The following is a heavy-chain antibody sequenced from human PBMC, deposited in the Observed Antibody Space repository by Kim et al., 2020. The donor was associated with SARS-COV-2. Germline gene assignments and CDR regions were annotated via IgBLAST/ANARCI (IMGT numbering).Heavy chain of an antibody. CDR3: ARQIKTIVVVPAANWFDP. CDR2: IYYSGST. V-gene: IGHV4-39*01. D-gene: IGHD2-2*01. Sequence: SETLSLTCTVSGGSISSSSYYWGWIRQPPGKGLEWIGSIYYSGSTYYNPSLKSRVTISVDTSKNQFSLKLSSVTAADTAVYYCARQIKTIVVVPAANWFDPWGQGTLVTVSS. CDR1: GGSISSSSYY. J-gene: IGHJ5*02.